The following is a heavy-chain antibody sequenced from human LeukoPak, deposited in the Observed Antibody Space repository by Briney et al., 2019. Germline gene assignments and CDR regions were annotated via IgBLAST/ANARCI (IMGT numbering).Heavy chain of an antibody. V-gene: IGHV3-7*01. CDR1: GFTFSTYW. J-gene: IGHJ4*02. CDR2: IEQDGSEK. CDR3: ARYCSSTSCYNEVLDY. Sequence: GGSLRLSCAASGFTFSTYWMSWVRQAPGKGLEWVANIEQDGSEKYYVDSVKGRFTISRDNAKNSLDLQMNSLRAEDTAIYYCARYCSSTSCYNEVLDYWGQGTLVTVSS. D-gene: IGHD2-2*02.